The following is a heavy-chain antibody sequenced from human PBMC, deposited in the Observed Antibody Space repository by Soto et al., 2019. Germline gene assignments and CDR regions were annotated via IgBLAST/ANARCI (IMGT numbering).Heavy chain of an antibody. CDR1: GFTFSSYG. D-gene: IGHD2-2*01. V-gene: IGHV3-30*18. CDR2: ISYDGSNK. Sequence: QVQLVESGGGVVQPGRSLRLSCAASGFTFSSYGMHWVRQAPGKGLEWVAVISYDGSNKYYADSVKGRFTISRDNSKNTLYLQMNSLRDEDTAVYYCAKDRGPDIVVVPAARTYWFDPWGQGTLVTVSS. J-gene: IGHJ5*02. CDR3: AKDRGPDIVVVPAARTYWFDP.